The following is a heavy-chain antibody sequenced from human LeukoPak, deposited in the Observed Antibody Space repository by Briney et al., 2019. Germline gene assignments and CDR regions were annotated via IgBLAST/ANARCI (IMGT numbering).Heavy chain of an antibody. D-gene: IGHD5-24*01. V-gene: IGHV4-59*13. CDR1: GGSISSYY. J-gene: IGHJ6*03. CDR2: IYYSGST. Sequence: SEPLSLTCTVSGGSISSYYWSWLRQPPGKGLEGIGYIYYSGSTNYNPSPKRRVTISLDTSKNQFSLKLTSVTAADTAVYYCARESPVRDGYFYYYYMDVWGKGTTVTISS. CDR3: ARESPVRDGYFYYYYMDV.